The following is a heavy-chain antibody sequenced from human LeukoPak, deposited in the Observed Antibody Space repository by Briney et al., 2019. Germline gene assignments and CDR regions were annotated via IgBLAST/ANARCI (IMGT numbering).Heavy chain of an antibody. CDR1: GFTFDDYG. J-gene: IGHJ4*02. CDR3: ARDRQWPIEDC. CDR2: ISSGGNT. D-gene: IGHD6-19*01. V-gene: IGHV3-53*01. Sequence: HPGGSLRLSCAASGFTFDDYGMSWVRQAPGKGLEWVSVISSGGNTNYADSVKGRFTISRDNSKNTLYLQMNSLRAEDTAVYYCARDRQWPIEDCWGQGTLVTVSS.